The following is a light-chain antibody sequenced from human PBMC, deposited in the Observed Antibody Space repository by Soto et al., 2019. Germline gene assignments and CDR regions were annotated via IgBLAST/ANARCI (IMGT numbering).Light chain of an antibody. J-gene: IGKJ4*01. Sequence: AIQMTQLPSSLSASVGDRVTITCRVSQDIRSDLGWYQQRPGKAPKLLIYAASSLQSGVPSRFSGSGSGTDFTLTISSLQHEDFATYYCLQDYNYPLTFGGGTKVDIK. CDR2: AAS. CDR1: QDIRSD. CDR3: LQDYNYPLT. V-gene: IGKV1-6*01.